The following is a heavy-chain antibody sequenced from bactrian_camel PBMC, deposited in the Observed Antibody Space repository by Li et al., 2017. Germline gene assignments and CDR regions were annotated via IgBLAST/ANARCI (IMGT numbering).Heavy chain of an antibody. D-gene: IGHD6*01. CDR3: AKDGTESYGDYWYSSRGGFAH. CDR1: GYRYDTYC. J-gene: IGHJ4*01. V-gene: IGHV3S26*01. Sequence: GSVQAGGSLRLSCAAPGYRYDTYCMGWFRQAPGKAREGIAVIDSDGDTAYAESMKDRFTISVDNAKNTLYLQMNSLKTEDTAMYYCAKDGTESYGDYWYSSRGGFAHWGQGTQVTVS. CDR2: IDSDGDT.